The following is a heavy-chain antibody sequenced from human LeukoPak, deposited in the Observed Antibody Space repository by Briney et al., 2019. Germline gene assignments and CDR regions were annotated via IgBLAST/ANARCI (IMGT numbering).Heavy chain of an antibody. CDR3: ARGGDYGDYVFHY. CDR2: IYHSGST. V-gene: IGHV4-34*01. Sequence: SETLSLTCAVYGGSFSDYYWTWIRQPPGKGLEWIGEIYHSGSTNYNPSLKSRVTISVDTSKNQFSLKLYSATAADTAVYYCARGGDYGDYVFHYWGQGTLVTVSS. CDR1: GGSFSDYY. D-gene: IGHD4-17*01. J-gene: IGHJ4*02.